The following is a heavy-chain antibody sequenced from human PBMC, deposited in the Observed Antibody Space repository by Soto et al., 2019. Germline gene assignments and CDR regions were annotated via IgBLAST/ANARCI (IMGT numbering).Heavy chain of an antibody. V-gene: IGHV3-74*01. J-gene: IGHJ4*02. Sequence: EVQLVEAGGDLVQPGGSLRLSCVASGFTISNYWMHWVRQAPGKGLIWVSRISPDGSTTNYADSVKGRFTISRDNAKNTLYLQMDSLRAEDTALYYCTRVSSGSYGLFDYWGQGTLVTVSS. CDR1: GFTISNYW. CDR2: ISPDGSTT. CDR3: TRVSSGSYGLFDY. D-gene: IGHD1-26*01.